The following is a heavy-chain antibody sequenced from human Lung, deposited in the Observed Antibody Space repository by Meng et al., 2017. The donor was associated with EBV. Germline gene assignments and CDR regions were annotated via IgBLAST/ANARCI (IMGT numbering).Heavy chain of an antibody. Sequence: VVGSGGGLVKPGGSLRLSCAASGFTFTNYHMTWVRQTPGKGLEWVSYIGPSGSAKFYADSVKGRFTISRDDAENSLYLQMNSLRVEDTAIYYCARAVGLDNWGQGTLVTVSS. V-gene: IGHV3-11*01. CDR2: IGPSGSAK. CDR3: ARAVGLDN. J-gene: IGHJ4*02. CDR1: GFTFTNYH.